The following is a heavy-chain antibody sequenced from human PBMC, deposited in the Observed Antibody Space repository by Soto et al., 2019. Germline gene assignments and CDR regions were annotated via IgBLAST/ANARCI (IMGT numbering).Heavy chain of an antibody. Sequence: TGGSLRLSCAASGFTFSSYGMHWVRQAPGKGLEWVAIISYDGSNKYYADSVKGRFTISRDFSKNTLYLQMNSLKTEDTAVYYCTSLYYGHWGQGTLVTVSS. J-gene: IGHJ4*02. V-gene: IGHV3-30*03. CDR3: TSLYYGH. CDR2: ISYDGSNK. D-gene: IGHD3-3*01. CDR1: GFTFSSYG.